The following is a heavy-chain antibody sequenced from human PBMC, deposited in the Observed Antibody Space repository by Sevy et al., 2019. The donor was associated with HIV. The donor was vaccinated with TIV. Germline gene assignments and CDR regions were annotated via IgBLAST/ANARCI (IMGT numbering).Heavy chain of an antibody. CDR1: GGTFSSYA. CDR3: ARGTGRYSGYDNYYYYGMDV. J-gene: IGHJ6*02. D-gene: IGHD5-12*01. Sequence: ASVKVSCKASGGTFSSYAISWVRQAPGQGLEWMGGIIPIFGTANYAQKFQGRVTITADESTSTAYMELGSLRSEDTAVYYCARGTGRYSGYDNYYYYGMDVWGQGTTVTVSS. V-gene: IGHV1-69*13. CDR2: IIPIFGTA.